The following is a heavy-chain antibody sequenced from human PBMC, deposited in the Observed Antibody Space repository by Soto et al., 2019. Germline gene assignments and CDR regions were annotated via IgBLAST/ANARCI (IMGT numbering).Heavy chain of an antibody. CDR2: ISGSGGST. CDR3: ASTGYCSGGSCYSGGHFDY. CDR1: GFTFSSYA. Sequence: GGSLRLSCAASGFTFSSYAMSWVRQAPGRGLEWVSAISGSGGSTYYADSVKGRFTISRDNSKNTLYLQMNSLRAEDTAVYYCASTGYCSGGSCYSGGHFDYWGQGTLVTVSS. D-gene: IGHD2-15*01. J-gene: IGHJ4*02. V-gene: IGHV3-23*01.